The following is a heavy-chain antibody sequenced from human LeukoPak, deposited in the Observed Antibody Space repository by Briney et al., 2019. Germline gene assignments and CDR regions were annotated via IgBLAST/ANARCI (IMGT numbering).Heavy chain of an antibody. CDR1: GFTVSNS. CDR3: AKEKDTIYFDL. CDR2: IYSDNT. Sequence: PGGSLRLSCTVSGFTVSNSMSWVRQAPGKGLEWVSFIYSDNTHYSDSVKGRFTISRDNSENSVYLQMDSLTTEDTAVYYCAKEKDTIYFDLWGQGTLVTVSA. V-gene: IGHV3-53*01. D-gene: IGHD2-21*01. J-gene: IGHJ3*01.